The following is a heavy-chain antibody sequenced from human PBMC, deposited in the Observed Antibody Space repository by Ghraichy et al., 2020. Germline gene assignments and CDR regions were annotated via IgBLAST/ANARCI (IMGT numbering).Heavy chain of an antibody. D-gene: IGHD2-2*02. J-gene: IGHJ6*02. CDR1: GGSISSSSYY. CDR2: IYYSGST. Sequence: SETLSLTCTVSGGSISSSSYYWGWIRQPPGKGLEWIGSIYYSGSTYYNPSLKSRVTISVDTSKNQFSLKLSSVTAADTAVYYCARPLVVVPAAIPDYYYGMDVWGQGTTVTVSS. V-gene: IGHV4-39*01. CDR3: ARPLVVVPAAIPDYYYGMDV.